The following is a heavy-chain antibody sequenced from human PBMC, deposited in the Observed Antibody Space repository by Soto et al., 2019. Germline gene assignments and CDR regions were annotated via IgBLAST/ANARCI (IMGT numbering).Heavy chain of an antibody. D-gene: IGHD3-10*01. V-gene: IGHV3-23*01. CDR1: GFTFSSYA. CDR2: ISGSGGST. CDR3: ANLLWFGESRFDY. J-gene: IGHJ4*02. Sequence: HPGGSLRLSCAASGFTFSSYAMSWVRQAPGKGLEWVSAISGSGGSTYYADSVKGRFTISRDNSKNTLYLQMNSLRAEDTAVYYCANLLWFGESRFDYWGQGTLVTVSS.